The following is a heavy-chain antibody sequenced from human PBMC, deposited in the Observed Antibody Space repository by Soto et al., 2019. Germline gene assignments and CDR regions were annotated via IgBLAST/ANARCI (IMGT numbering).Heavy chain of an antibody. J-gene: IGHJ5*02. CDR1: GGSIDNSHSF. CDR2: VYYSGGT. CDR3: VRSLGWLQYSWFDP. V-gene: IGHV4-39*01. Sequence: SETLSLTCDVSGGSIDNSHSFWGWVRQPPGRGLEFLGSVYYSGGTYYNPSLKSRVTVSVDTSKNQVSLRVRSVTVAETAMYYCVRSLGWLQYSWFDPWGQGIPVTVSS. D-gene: IGHD3-16*01.